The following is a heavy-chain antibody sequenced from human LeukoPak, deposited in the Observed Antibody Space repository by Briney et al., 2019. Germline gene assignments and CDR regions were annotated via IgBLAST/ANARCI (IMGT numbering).Heavy chain of an antibody. Sequence: QPGRSLRLSCAASGFTFSSYGMHWVRQAPGKGLEWVAVISYDGSNKYYADSVKGRFTISRDNSKNTLYLQMNSLRAEDTAVYYCAKDPTFSGSYGARDTGFDYWGQGTLVTVSS. CDR1: GFTFSSYG. J-gene: IGHJ4*02. D-gene: IGHD1-26*01. CDR3: AKDPTFSGSYGARDTGFDY. V-gene: IGHV3-30*18. CDR2: ISYDGSNK.